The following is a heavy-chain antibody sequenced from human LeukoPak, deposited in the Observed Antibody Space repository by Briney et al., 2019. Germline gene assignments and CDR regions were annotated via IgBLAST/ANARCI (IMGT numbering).Heavy chain of an antibody. CDR2: ISGSSSTI. J-gene: IGHJ4*02. D-gene: IGHD3-10*01. V-gene: IGHV3-48*04. Sequence: GGSLRLSCAASGFTFSTYSMNWVRQAPGKGLEWVSYISGSSSTIYYADSVKGRFTISRDNAKNSLYLQMNSLRAEDTAVYYCARDHYGYYYGSGIFDYWGQGTLVTVSS. CDR1: GFTFSTYS. CDR3: ARDHYGYYYGSGIFDY.